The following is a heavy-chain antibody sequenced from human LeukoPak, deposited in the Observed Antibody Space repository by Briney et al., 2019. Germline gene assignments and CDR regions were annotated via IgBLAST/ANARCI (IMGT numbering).Heavy chain of an antibody. CDR1: GFTFSSYW. J-gene: IGHJ4*02. CDR2: IKQDGIDK. CDR3: ARGGHIVVVTAILWFDY. Sequence: GGSLRPSCAAAGFTFSSYWMSCVRHAPGKGLEWVANIKQDGIDKYYVDSLKGRFTISRDNAKNSLYLQMNSLRAEDTAVYYCARGGHIVVVTAILWFDYWGQGTLVTVSS. V-gene: IGHV3-7*01. D-gene: IGHD2-21*02.